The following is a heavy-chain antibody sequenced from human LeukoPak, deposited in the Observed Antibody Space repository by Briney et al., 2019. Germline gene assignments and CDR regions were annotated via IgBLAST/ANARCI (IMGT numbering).Heavy chain of an antibody. J-gene: IGHJ6*02. CDR3: ARDVYGDPHYYYYYGMDV. CDR1: GDSISSYY. D-gene: IGHD4-17*01. Sequence: PSETLSLTCTVSGDSISSYYWSWIRQPAGKGLEWIGRIYTSVSTKYNPSLKSRVTMSVDTSTNQFSLKLSSVTAADTAVYYCARDVYGDPHYYYYYGMDVWGQGTTVTVSS. V-gene: IGHV4-4*07. CDR2: IYTSVST.